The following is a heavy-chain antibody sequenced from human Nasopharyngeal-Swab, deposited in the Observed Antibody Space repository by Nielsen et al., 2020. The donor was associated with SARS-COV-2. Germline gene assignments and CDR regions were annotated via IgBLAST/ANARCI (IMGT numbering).Heavy chain of an antibody. CDR2: ISGSGGST. J-gene: IGHJ4*02. V-gene: IGHV3-23*01. CDR3: AKGEDMVRGVVNY. CDR1: GFTFSSYA. D-gene: IGHD3-10*01. Sequence: GESLKISCAASGFTFSSYAMSWVRQAPGKGLEWVSAISGSGGSTYYADSVKGRFTISRDNSKNTLYLQMNSLRAEDTAVYYCAKGEDMVRGVVNYWGQGTLVTVSS.